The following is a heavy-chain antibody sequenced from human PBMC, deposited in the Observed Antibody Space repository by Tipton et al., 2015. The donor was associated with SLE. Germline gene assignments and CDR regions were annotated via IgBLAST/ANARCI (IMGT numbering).Heavy chain of an antibody. V-gene: IGHV3-23*01. CDR3: AKDRGYFDQGDAFDI. CDR1: GFTFSSCA. J-gene: IGHJ3*02. D-gene: IGHD3-9*01. Sequence: SLRLSCAASGFTFSSCAMSWVRQAPGKGLEWVSAISGSGGSTYYADSVKGRFTISRNNSKNTLYLQMNSLRAEDTAVYYWAKDRGYFDQGDAFDIWGQGTMDTDSS. CDR2: ISGSGGST.